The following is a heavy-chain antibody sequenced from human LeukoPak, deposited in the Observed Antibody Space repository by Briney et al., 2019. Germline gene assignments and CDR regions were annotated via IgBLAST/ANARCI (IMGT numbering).Heavy chain of an antibody. CDR1: GFTFSSYA. Sequence: GRSLRLSCAASGFTFSSYAMHWVRQAPGKGLEWVAVISYDGSNKYYADSVKGRFTISRDNSKNTLYLQMNSLRAEDTAVYYCANDLASRVVSSDYWGQGTLVTVSS. J-gene: IGHJ4*02. CDR3: ANDLASRVVSSDY. V-gene: IGHV3-30*01. D-gene: IGHD3-3*01. CDR2: ISYDGSNK.